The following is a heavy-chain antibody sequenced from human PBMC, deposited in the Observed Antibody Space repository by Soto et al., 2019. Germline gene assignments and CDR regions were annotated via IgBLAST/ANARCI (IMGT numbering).Heavy chain of an antibody. CDR2: IYYSGST. V-gene: IGHV4-39*01. CDR1: GGSISSSSYY. J-gene: IGHJ6*02. CDR3: ARHVLRFLGHYGMDV. Sequence: SETLSLTCTVSGGSISSSSYYWGWIRQPPGKGLEWIGSIYYSGSTYYNPSLKSRVTISVDTSKNQFSLKLSSVTAADTAVYYCARHVLRFLGHYGMDVWGQGTTVTVSS. D-gene: IGHD3-3*01.